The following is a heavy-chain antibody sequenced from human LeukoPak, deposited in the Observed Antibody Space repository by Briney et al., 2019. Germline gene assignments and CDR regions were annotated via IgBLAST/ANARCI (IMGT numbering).Heavy chain of an antibody. CDR3: AIYYWNDAFDI. CDR2: IYPGYSDT. Sequence: GGSLKIPWKGSGYRFTSYWIGWVRQMPGKGLEWMVIIYPGYSDTRYSPSFQGQVTIPAGKSIDTAFLPWSNLKARDPALFFYAIYYWNDAFDIWGQGTMVTVSS. CDR1: GYRFTSYW. D-gene: IGHD1-1*01. V-gene: IGHV5-51*01. J-gene: IGHJ3*02.